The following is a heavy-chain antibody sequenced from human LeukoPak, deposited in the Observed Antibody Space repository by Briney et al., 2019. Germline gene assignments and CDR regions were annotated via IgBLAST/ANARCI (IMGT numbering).Heavy chain of an antibody. J-gene: IGHJ4*02. Sequence: PSETLSLTCTVSGGSISRGSYYWSWIRQPAGKGLEWIGRIYTSGSTNYNPSLKSRVTISVDTSKNQFSLKLSSVTAADTAVYYCARDGRWGYDYWGQGTLVTVSS. D-gene: IGHD5-24*01. CDR2: IYTSGST. V-gene: IGHV4-61*02. CDR3: ARDGRWGYDY. CDR1: GGSISRGSYY.